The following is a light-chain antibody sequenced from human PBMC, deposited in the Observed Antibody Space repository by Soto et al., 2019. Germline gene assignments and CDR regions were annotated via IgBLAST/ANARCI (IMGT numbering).Light chain of an antibody. J-gene: IGLJ1*01. CDR3: SSFTTTYFYV. Sequence: ALTQPSSVSWSPGQSITIYCTGTSVDVGGYKFVSWYQQHPGKAPKLLIYGVSHRPSGVSPRFSDNRSAFTASLTISGLQPEDEADYYCSSFTTTYFYVFGPGTKVTVL. V-gene: IGLV2-14*01. CDR2: GVS. CDR1: SVDVGGYKF.